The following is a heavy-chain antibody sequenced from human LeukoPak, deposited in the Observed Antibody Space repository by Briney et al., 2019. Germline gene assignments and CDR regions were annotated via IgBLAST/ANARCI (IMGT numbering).Heavy chain of an antibody. D-gene: IGHD7-27*01. CDR2: ILYDGSNE. Sequence: GGSLRLSCAASGFTFNSYGMHWVRQAPGRGLEWVALILYDGSNEYYADSVKGRFTISRDNSKNTLYLQMNSLRPEDTAVYYCATWGSLDAFDIWGQGTMVTVSS. CDR3: ATWGSLDAFDI. CDR1: GFTFNSYG. V-gene: IGHV3-30*02. J-gene: IGHJ3*02.